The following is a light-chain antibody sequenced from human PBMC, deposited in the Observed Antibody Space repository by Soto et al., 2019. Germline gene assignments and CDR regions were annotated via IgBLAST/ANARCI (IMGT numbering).Light chain of an antibody. CDR1: KLGEKY. CDR2: QDN. V-gene: IGLV3-1*01. CDR3: QAWDNAAV. J-gene: IGLJ2*01. Sequence: SYELTQPPSVSVSPGQTASITCSGDKLGEKYACWYQQKPGQSPVLVNFQDNKRPSGIPERFSGSNSGNTATLTISGTQAKDEADYYCQAWDNAAVFGGGTKVTVL.